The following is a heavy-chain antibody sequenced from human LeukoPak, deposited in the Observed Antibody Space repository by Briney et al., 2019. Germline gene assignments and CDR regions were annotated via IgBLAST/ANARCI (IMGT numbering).Heavy chain of an antibody. J-gene: IGHJ6*02. Sequence: GGSLRLSCAASGFTFSSYAMSWVRQAPGKGVEWVSAISGSGGSTYYADSVKGRFTISRDNSKNTLYLQMNSLRAEDTAVYYCAKGYGAGFGSGTTNYYYYGMDVWGQGTTVTVSS. CDR1: GFTFSSYA. V-gene: IGHV3-23*01. D-gene: IGHD3-10*01. CDR3: AKGYGAGFGSGTTNYYYYGMDV. CDR2: ISGSGGST.